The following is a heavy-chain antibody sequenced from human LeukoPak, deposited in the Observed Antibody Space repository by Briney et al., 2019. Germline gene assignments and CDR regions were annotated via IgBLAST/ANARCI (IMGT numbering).Heavy chain of an antibody. CDR2: IIPIFGTA. CDR3: AREGYCSGGSCYDY. D-gene: IGHD2-15*01. J-gene: IGHJ4*02. Sequence: SVKVSCKASGGTFSSYAISWVRQAPGQGLVWMGGIIPIFGTANYAQKFQGRVTITTDESTSTAYMELSSLRSEDTAVYYCAREGYCSGGSCYDYWGQGTLVTVSS. V-gene: IGHV1-69*05. CDR1: GGTFSSYA.